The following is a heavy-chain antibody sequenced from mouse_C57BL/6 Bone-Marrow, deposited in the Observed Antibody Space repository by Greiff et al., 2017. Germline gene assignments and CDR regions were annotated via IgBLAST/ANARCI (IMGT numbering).Heavy chain of an antibody. D-gene: IGHD5-1*01. J-gene: IGHJ2*01. Sequence: VKLQQPGAELVKPGASVRMSCKASGYTFTSYWITWVKQRPGQGLEWIGDIYPGSGSTNYNEKFKSKATLTVDTSSSTAYMQLSSLTSEDSAVYYCAREGFTSGYWGQGTTLTVSS. CDR3: AREGFTSGY. CDR1: GYTFTSYW. CDR2: IYPGSGST. V-gene: IGHV1-55*01.